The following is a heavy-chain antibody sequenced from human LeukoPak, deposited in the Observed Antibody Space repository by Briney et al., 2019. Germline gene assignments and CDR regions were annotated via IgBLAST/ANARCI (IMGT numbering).Heavy chain of an antibody. Sequence: SWTLSLTCAVSGGSIRSTNWWSWVRQPPGKGLEWIGEIYHSGSTNYNPSLKSRVTISVDKSKNQFSLKLSSVTAADTAVYYCSRGSATLWNGAKSCYYMDVWGKGTTVTVSS. CDR2: IYHSGST. V-gene: IGHV4-4*02. CDR1: GGSIRSTNW. CDR3: SRGSATLWNGAKSCYYMDV. J-gene: IGHJ6*03. D-gene: IGHD1-1*01.